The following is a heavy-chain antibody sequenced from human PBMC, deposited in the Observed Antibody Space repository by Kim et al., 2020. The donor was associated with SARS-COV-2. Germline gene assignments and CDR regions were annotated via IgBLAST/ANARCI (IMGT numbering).Heavy chain of an antibody. D-gene: IGHD4-17*01. CDR1: GYTFTSYA. CDR2: INAGNGNT. V-gene: IGHV1-3*01. Sequence: ASVKVSCKASGYTFTSYAMHWVRQAPGQRLEWMGWINAGNGNTKYSQKFQGRVTITRDTSASTAYMELSSLRSEDTAVYYCARADGDYGSVYAFDIWGQGTMVTVSS. CDR3: ARADGDYGSVYAFDI. J-gene: IGHJ3*02.